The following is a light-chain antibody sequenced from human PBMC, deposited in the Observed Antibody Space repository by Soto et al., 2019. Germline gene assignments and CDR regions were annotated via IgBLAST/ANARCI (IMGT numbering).Light chain of an antibody. CDR3: QQYNNWPRT. Sequence: EIVMTQSPATLSLSPRERATLSCRASQSVNSNLAWYQQKAGQAPRLLIYGTSTRATGIPARFSGSGSGTDFTLTLSSLQFEDFAVYYCQQYNNWPRTFGQGTKVEIK. CDR2: GTS. CDR1: QSVNSN. J-gene: IGKJ1*01. V-gene: IGKV3-15*01.